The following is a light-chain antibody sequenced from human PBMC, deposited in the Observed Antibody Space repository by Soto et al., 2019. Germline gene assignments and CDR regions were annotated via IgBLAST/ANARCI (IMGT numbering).Light chain of an antibody. Sequence: EIVLTQSPATLSLSPGERATLSCRASQSVSSNLVWYQQKPGQAPRLLIYGASTRATGIPARFSGSGSGTEFTLTISSLQSEDFAVYYCQQYNNWPPWTFGQGTKVDNK. V-gene: IGKV3-15*01. J-gene: IGKJ1*01. CDR3: QQYNNWPPWT. CDR1: QSVSSN. CDR2: GAS.